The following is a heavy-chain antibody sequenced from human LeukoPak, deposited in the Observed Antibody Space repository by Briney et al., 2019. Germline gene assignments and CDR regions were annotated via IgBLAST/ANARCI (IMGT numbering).Heavy chain of an antibody. V-gene: IGHV4-59*01. J-gene: IGHJ4*02. CDR2: IYYSGST. CDR1: GGSISSYY. D-gene: IGHD3-3*01. Sequence: SETLSLTCTVSGGSISSYYWSWIRQPPGKGLEWIGYIYYSGSTNYNPSLKSRVTISVDTSKNQFSLKLSSVTAADTAVYYCARDVAFWGGHHFDYWGQGTLVTVSS. CDR3: ARDVAFWGGHHFDY.